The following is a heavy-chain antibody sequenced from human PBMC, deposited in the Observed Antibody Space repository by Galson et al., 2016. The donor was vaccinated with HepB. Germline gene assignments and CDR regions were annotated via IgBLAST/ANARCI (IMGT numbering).Heavy chain of an antibody. D-gene: IGHD5/OR15-5a*01. J-gene: IGHJ3*02. Sequence: SLRLSCAPSGLTVGTHYMNWVRQAPGKGLEWVAVIYTGGGTYYADSVQGRFTVSRDLSQNAVYLQMNSLRAEDTAVYYCAAVYDFYESVFKIWGHGTTVIVS. CDR1: GLTVGTHY. CDR2: IYTGGGT. CDR3: AAVYDFYESVFKI. V-gene: IGHV3-53*01.